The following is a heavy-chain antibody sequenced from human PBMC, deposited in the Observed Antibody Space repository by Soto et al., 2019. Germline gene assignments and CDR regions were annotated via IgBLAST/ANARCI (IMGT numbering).Heavy chain of an antibody. J-gene: IGHJ4*02. CDR3: ARDTPPSL. V-gene: IGHV4-59*01. CDR2: VYYSGST. Sequence: QVQLQESGPGLVKPSETLSLTCTVSGASISSYYWSWIRQPPGKGLEWIGYVYYSGSTNYNPSLKXXVXXSVDTSKNQFSLKLSSVTAADTATYYRARDTPPSLWGQGILVTVSS. CDR1: GASISSYY.